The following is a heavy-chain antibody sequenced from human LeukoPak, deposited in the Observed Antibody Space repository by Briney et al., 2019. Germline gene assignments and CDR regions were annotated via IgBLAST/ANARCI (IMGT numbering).Heavy chain of an antibody. D-gene: IGHD1-26*01. CDR1: GYTLTELS. V-gene: IGHV1-24*01. CDR2: FDPEDGET. CDR3: ATRSGSYLGAFDI. J-gene: IGHJ3*02. Sequence: GASVKVSCKVSGYTLTELSMHWVRHAPGKGLECMGGFDPEDGETIYAQKFQGRVTMTEDTSTDTAYMELSSLRSEDTAVYYCATRSGSYLGAFDIWGQGTMVTVSS.